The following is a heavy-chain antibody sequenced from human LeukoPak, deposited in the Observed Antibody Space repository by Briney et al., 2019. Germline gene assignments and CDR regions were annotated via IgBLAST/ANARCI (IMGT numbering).Heavy chain of an antibody. J-gene: IGHJ6*02. Sequence: PGRTLRLSRAASVFTHRSKYMSCVRGAPGRGVEWGLVIYSDESTYDADSVNGRFTISRDNSKNTLYLQMNSLRPEDTAVYYCGRGLRNSYGPLVMDGMDVWGQGTTVTVSS. V-gene: IGHV3-66*01. CDR1: VFTHRSKY. CDR2: IYSDEST. D-gene: IGHD3-22*01. CDR3: GRGLRNSYGPLVMDGMDV.